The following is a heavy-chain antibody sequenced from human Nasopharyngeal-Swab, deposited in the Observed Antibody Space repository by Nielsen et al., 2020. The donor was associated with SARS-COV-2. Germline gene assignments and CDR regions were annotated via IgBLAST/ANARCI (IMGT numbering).Heavy chain of an antibody. D-gene: IGHD1-1*01. V-gene: IGHV3-7*03. Sequence: GESLKISCAGSGFTFSSKWMNWARQAPGKGLERVANIRPDGGQKYYADSVKGRFTISRDSARNSLYLQMDSLRAEDRAVYYCASDFENALDPWGQGTLVTVSS. CDR3: ASDFENALDP. CDR2: IRPDGGQK. CDR1: GFTFSSKW. J-gene: IGHJ5*02.